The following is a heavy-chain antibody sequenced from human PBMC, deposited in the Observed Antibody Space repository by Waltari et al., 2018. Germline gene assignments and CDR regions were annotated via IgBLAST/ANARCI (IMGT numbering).Heavy chain of an antibody. CDR1: GGTFSSYA. CDR2: SIPIFGTA. Sequence: QVQLVQSGAEVKKPGSSVKVSCKASGGTFSSYAISWVRQAPGQGLEWMGGSIPIFGTANYAQKFQGRVTITADESTSTAYMELSSLRSEDTAVYYCARAVLISEWLGNHYYGMDVWGQGTTVTVSS. V-gene: IGHV1-69*13. D-gene: IGHD5-12*01. CDR3: ARAVLISEWLGNHYYGMDV. J-gene: IGHJ6*02.